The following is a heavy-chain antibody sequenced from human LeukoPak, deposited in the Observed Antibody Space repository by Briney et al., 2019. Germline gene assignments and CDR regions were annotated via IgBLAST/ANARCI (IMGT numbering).Heavy chain of an antibody. V-gene: IGHV4-59*01. CDR2: IYYSGST. Sequence: PSETLSLTCTVSGGSISSYYWSWIRQPPGKGPEWIGYIYYSGSTNYNPSLKSRVTISVDTSKNQFSLKLSSVTAADTAVYYCARDRSAGFPDYWGQGTLVTVSS. J-gene: IGHJ4*02. CDR1: GGSISSYY. CDR3: ARDRSAGFPDY. D-gene: IGHD2-15*01.